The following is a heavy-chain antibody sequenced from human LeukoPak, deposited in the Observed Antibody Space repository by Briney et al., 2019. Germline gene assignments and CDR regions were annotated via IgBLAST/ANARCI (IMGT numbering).Heavy chain of an antibody. Sequence: GGSLRLSCAASGFTFINAWMSWVRQAPGKGLEWVGRIKSTTDGGTTAYAAPVKGRFTLSRDDSKNTLYLQMSSLKTEDTGVYFCTTDAYSGSYFHLPTAVYYYYYYMDVWGKGTTVTVSS. CDR3: TTDAYSGSYFHLPTAVYYYYYYMDV. CDR2: IKSTTDGGTT. D-gene: IGHD1-26*01. J-gene: IGHJ6*03. V-gene: IGHV3-15*01. CDR1: GFTFINAW.